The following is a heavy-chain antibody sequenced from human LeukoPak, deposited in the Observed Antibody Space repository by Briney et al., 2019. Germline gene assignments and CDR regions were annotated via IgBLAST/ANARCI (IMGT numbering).Heavy chain of an antibody. Sequence: SETLSLTCTVSGGSISSYYWSWIRQPPGKGLEWIGYIYYSGSTNYNPSLKSRVTISVDTSKNQFSLKLSSVTAADTAVYYCARGLEYSSGWTPYYYYYMDVWGKGTTVTVPS. V-gene: IGHV4-59*08. J-gene: IGHJ6*03. CDR2: IYYSGST. CDR3: ARGLEYSSGWTPYYYYYMDV. D-gene: IGHD6-19*01. CDR1: GGSISSYY.